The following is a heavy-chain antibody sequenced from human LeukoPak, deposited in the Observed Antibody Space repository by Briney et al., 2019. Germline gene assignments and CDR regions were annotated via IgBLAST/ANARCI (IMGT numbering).Heavy chain of an antibody. CDR3: ARARYSGYDQDFDY. Sequence: GGSLRLSCAAPGFTFSSYEMNWVRQAPGKGLQWVSYISSSSSTIYYADSVKGRFTISRDNAKNSLYLQMNSLRAEDTAVYYCARARYSGYDQDFDYWGQGTLVTVSS. J-gene: IGHJ4*02. CDR1: GFTFSSYE. CDR2: ISSSSSTI. V-gene: IGHV3-48*01. D-gene: IGHD5-12*01.